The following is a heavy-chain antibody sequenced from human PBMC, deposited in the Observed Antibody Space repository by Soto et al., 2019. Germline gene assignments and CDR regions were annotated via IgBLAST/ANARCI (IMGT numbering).Heavy chain of an antibody. D-gene: IGHD5-12*01. CDR1: GYSFISYG. CDR3: ATDYMRGADY. Sequence: QIQLVQSGAEVKKPGTSVKVSCKTSGYSFISYGIHWVRQAPGQRLEWMGWINGDDGKTNYSPRFQGRVTLIRDTSADTSYMELSSLTSEDTAVYYCATDYMRGADYWGQGTLVTVSS. J-gene: IGHJ4*02. V-gene: IGHV1-3*01. CDR2: INGDDGKT.